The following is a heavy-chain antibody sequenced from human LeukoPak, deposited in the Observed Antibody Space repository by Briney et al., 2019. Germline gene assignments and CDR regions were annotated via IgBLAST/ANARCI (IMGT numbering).Heavy chain of an antibody. Sequence: PGGSLRLSCEASGFTFSSHWMHWVRQAPGKGLVWVARVDSYGSGTDYADSVKGRFTISRDNAKNTLYLQMNSLRAEDTAVYFCVREEMTTILDQYYYYVDVWGKGTTVTVSS. CDR3: VREEMTTILDQYYYYVDV. CDR1: GFTFSSHW. J-gene: IGHJ6*03. D-gene: IGHD5-24*01. V-gene: IGHV3-74*01. CDR2: VDSYGSGT.